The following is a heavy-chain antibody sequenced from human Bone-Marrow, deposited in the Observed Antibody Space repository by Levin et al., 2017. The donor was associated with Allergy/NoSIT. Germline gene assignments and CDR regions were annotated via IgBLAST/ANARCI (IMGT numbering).Heavy chain of an antibody. V-gene: IGHV3-74*01. J-gene: IGHJ6*02. D-gene: IGHD1-1*01. CDR3: AREGGYEFLYGMDV. Sequence: PGGSLRLSCAASGFTFSNYWMHWVRQVPGKGLVWLSRTNTDGSSPSYADSVKGRFTMSRDNAKNTLYLQMNSLRAEDTAVYYCAREGGYEFLYGMDVWGQGTTVTVSS. CDR1: GFTFSNYW. CDR2: TNTDGSSP.